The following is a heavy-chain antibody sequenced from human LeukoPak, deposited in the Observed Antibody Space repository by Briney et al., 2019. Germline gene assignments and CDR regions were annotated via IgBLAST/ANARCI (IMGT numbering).Heavy chain of an antibody. J-gene: IGHJ4*02. CDR1: GFTLSNYW. D-gene: IGHD2-15*01. CDR2: INNDGNLKTDGRDT. Sequence: GGSLRLSCAASGFTLSNYWMIHWVRQVPGKGLQWVSRINNDGNLKTDGRDTGYADSVKGRFTISTDNAKNTLYLQMNSLRAEDTAVYYCAKAGGWRYCSGGSCYFDYWGQGTLVTVSS. V-gene: IGHV3-74*01. CDR3: AKAGGWRYCSGGSCYFDY.